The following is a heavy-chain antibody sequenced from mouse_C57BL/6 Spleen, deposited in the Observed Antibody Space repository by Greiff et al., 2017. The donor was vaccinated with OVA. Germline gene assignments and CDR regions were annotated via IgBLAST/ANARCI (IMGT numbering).Heavy chain of an antibody. CDR3: AREEDTLLD. D-gene: IGHD3-3*01. Sequence: QVQLQQPGAELVKPGASVKLSCKASGYTFTSYWMHWVKQRPGRGLEWMGRIDPNSGGTKYNEKFKSKATLTVDKPSSPAYMQLSSLTSEDSAVYYCAREEDTLLDWGQGTLVTVSA. V-gene: IGHV1-72*01. J-gene: IGHJ3*01. CDR1: GYTFTSYW. CDR2: IDPNSGGT.